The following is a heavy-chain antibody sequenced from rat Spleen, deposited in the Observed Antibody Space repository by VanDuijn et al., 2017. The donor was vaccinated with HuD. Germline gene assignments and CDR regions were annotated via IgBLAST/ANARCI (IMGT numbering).Heavy chain of an antibody. Sequence: EVQLVESGGGLVQPGGSLKLSCTASGFIYNNFVMAWVRQAPTKGLEWVASISAGRDDTFYRDSVKGRFTISRDNAKSTLYLQMDSLRSEDTATYYCARHPVFDYWGQGVMVTVSS. CDR2: ISAGRDDT. J-gene: IGHJ2*01. CDR3: ARHPVFDY. CDR1: GFIYNNFV. V-gene: IGHV5-25*01.